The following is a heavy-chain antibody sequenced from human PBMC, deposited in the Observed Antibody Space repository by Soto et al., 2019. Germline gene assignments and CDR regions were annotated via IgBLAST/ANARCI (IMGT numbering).Heavy chain of an antibody. CDR3: ASSYYDSSGYYFGKDITYYYYGMDV. V-gene: IGHV3-30-3*01. D-gene: IGHD3-22*01. Sequence: PGGSLRLSCAASGFTFSSYAMHWVRQAPGKGLEWVAVISYDGSNKYYADSVKGRFTISRDNSKNTLYLQMNSLRAEDTAVYYCASSYYDSSGYYFGKDITYYYYGMDVWGQGTTVTVSS. CDR2: ISYDGSNK. J-gene: IGHJ6*02. CDR1: GFTFSSYA.